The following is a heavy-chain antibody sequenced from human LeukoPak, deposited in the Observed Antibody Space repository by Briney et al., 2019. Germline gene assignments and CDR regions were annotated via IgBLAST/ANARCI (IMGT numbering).Heavy chain of an antibody. CDR1: GGSFSGYY. V-gene: IGHV4-34*01. CDR2: INHSGST. D-gene: IGHD3-9*01. J-gene: IGHJ4*02. Sequence: SETLSLTCAVYGGSFSGYYWSWIRQPPGKGLEWIGEINHSGSTNYNPSLKSRVTISVDTSKNQFSLKLSSVTAADTAVYYCAREGILTGYNDYWGQGTLVTVSS. CDR3: AREGILTGYNDY.